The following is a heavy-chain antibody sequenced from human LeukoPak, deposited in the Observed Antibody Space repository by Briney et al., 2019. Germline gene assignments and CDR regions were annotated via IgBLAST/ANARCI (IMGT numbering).Heavy chain of an antibody. V-gene: IGHV3-7*01. CDR2: IKEDGSEK. CDR1: GFTSSTYW. D-gene: IGHD5-18*01. J-gene: IGHJ6*03. CDR3: ARATEGYTYGYRVYYYYYMDV. Sequence: SGGSLRLSCTASGFTSSTYWMSWVREAPGKGLEWVANIKEDGSEKYYVHYVKGRFTISRDSAKNSLYLQLNSLRAEDTAVYYCARATEGYTYGYRVYYYYYMDVWGKGTTVTVSS.